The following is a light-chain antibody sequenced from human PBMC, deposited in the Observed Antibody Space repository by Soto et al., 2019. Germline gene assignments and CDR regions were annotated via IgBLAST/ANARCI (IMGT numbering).Light chain of an antibody. Sequence: DIQLTQSPSTLSASVLYIVTITFRTSHTISSWLALYQQKPGKAPKLLIYAASSLQSRVPSRFSGSGSGTDFTLTISSLQPEDFATYYCQQANSFPLTFGGGTKVDIK. J-gene: IGKJ4*01. CDR1: HTISSW. CDR3: QQANSFPLT. CDR2: AAS. V-gene: IGKV1-12*01.